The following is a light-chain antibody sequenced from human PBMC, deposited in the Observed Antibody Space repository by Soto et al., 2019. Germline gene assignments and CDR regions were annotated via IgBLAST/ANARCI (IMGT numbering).Light chain of an antibody. CDR1: QTISSW. J-gene: IGKJ1*01. CDR2: KAS. CDR3: KLSNCHLEG. Sequence: TRSVSLGDRGTITCLASQTISSWLAWYQQKPGKAPKLLIYKASTLKSGVPSRFSGSGSGTEFTLTICSLQPDDGTPYYCKLSNCHLEGFGDGSKVDI. V-gene: IGKV1-5*03.